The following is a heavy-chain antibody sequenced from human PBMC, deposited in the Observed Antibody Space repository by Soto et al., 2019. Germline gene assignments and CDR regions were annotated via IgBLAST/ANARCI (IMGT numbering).Heavy chain of an antibody. CDR1: GYTFTSYA. V-gene: IGHV1-3*01. CDR2: INAGNGNT. Sequence: ASVKVSCKASGYTFTSYAMHWVRQAPGQRLEWMGWINAGNGNTKYSQKFQGRVTITRDTSASTAYMELSSLRSDDTAVYYCAREGYYSGSESYSPPRYYGMDVWGQGTTVTVSS. CDR3: AREGYYSGSESYSPPRYYGMDV. D-gene: IGHD3-10*01. J-gene: IGHJ6*02.